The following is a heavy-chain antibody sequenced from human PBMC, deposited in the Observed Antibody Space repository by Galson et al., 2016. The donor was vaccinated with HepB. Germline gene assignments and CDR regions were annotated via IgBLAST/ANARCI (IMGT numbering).Heavy chain of an antibody. CDR3: ATVRRFFDWMFLGATFDM. CDR2: VKSRADDGTT. J-gene: IGHJ3*02. V-gene: IGHV3-15*05. CDR1: GFIFSYAW. D-gene: IGHD3-9*01. Sequence: SLRLSCAGSGFIFSYAWMTWVRQAPGKGLEWVGRVKSRADDGTTDYAAPVKGRFTISRDDSKNTLFLHMNSLKTEDTAVYYCATVRRFFDWMFLGATFDMWAKGHWSPSLQ.